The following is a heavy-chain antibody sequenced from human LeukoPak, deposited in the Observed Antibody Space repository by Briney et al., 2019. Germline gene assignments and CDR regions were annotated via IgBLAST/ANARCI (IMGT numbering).Heavy chain of an antibody. J-gene: IGHJ3*02. CDR3: ARGGARGVAFDI. CDR1: GFTFSTFA. Sequence: GGALRLSCAASGFTFSTFAMIWVRRPPGKGLEWVSSIFPSGGEIHYSDSVKGRFTISRDNAKNTLYLQMNSLRDEDTAVYYCARGGARGVAFDIWGQGTMVTVSS. CDR2: IFPSGGEI. V-gene: IGHV3-23*01. D-gene: IGHD3-10*01.